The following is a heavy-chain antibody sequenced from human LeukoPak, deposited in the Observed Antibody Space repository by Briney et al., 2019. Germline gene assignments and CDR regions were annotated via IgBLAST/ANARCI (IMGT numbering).Heavy chain of an antibody. J-gene: IGHJ4*02. CDR3: ARDYGYSGYDFGY. CDR1: GFTVSSNY. V-gene: IGHV3-66*01. Sequence: GGSLRLSCAASGFTVSSNYMSWVRQAPGEGLEWVSVIYSGGSTYYADSVKGRFTISRDNSKNTLYLQMNSLRAEDTAVYYCARDYGYSGYDFGYWGQGTLVTVSP. CDR2: IYSGGST. D-gene: IGHD5-12*01.